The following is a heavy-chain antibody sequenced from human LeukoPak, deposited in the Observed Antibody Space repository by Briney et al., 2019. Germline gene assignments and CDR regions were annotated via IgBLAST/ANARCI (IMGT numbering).Heavy chain of an antibody. D-gene: IGHD2-21*02. CDR2: IWYDGSNK. CDR1: GFTFSSYG. Sequence: GRSLRLSCAASGFTFSSYGMHWVRQAPGKGLEWVAVIWYDGSNKYYADSVKGRFTISRGNSKNTLYLQMNSLRAEDTAVYYCAREGHIVVVTAISYFDYWGQGTLVTVSS. V-gene: IGHV3-33*01. CDR3: AREGHIVVVTAISYFDY. J-gene: IGHJ4*02.